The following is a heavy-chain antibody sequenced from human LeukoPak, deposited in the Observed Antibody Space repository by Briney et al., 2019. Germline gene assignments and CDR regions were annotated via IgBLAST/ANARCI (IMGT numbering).Heavy chain of an antibody. J-gene: IGHJ4*02. V-gene: IGHV3-30*01. Sequence: GGSLRLSCAASGFTFSSYAMHWVRQDPGKGLEWVAVISYDGSNKYYADSVKGRFTISRDNSKNTLYLQMNSLRAEDTAVYYCARDPSIRVDSGSYFDYWGQGTLVTVSS. D-gene: IGHD1-26*01. CDR1: GFTFSSYA. CDR2: ISYDGSNK. CDR3: ARDPSIRVDSGSYFDY.